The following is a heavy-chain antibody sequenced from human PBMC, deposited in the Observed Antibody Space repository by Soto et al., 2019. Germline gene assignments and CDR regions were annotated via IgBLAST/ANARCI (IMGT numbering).Heavy chain of an antibody. CDR1: GGSISSYY. J-gene: IGHJ4*02. Sequence: PSETLSLTCTVSGGSISSYYWSWIRQPPGKGLEWIGYIYYSGSTNYNPSLKSRVTISVDTSKNQFSLKLSSVTAADTAVYYCASGSSSWLYYFDYWGQGTRVTVAS. CDR3: ASGSSSWLYYFDY. CDR2: IYYSGST. D-gene: IGHD6-13*01. V-gene: IGHV4-59*08.